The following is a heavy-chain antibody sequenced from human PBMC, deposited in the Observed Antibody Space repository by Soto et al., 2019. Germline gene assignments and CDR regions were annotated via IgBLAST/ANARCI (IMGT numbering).Heavy chain of an antibody. CDR3: ARGRGYYGSGSYPQEADY. D-gene: IGHD3-10*01. CDR2: MNPNSGNT. Sequence: QVQLVQSGAEVKKPGASVKVSCKASGYTFTSYDINWVRQATGQGLEGMGWMNPNSGNTGYAQKFQGRVTMTRNTSISTAYMELSSLRSEDTAVYYCARGRGYYGSGSYPQEADYWGQGTLVTVSS. V-gene: IGHV1-8*01. CDR1: GYTFTSYD. J-gene: IGHJ4*02.